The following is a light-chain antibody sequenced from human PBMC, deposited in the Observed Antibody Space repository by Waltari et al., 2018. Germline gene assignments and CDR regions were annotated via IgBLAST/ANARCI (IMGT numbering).Light chain of an antibody. J-gene: IGLJ3*02. CDR1: SSNIGRNY. CDR2: NNS. V-gene: IGLV1-44*01. Sequence: SVLTQPPSASGTPGQRVTIPCSGTSSNIGRNYVNWYQQVPGTAPKLLIYNNSQRPSGVPDRFSGSKSGTSASLDISGLQSEDEADYYCAAWDDSLNGVFGGGTKLTVL. CDR3: AAWDDSLNGV.